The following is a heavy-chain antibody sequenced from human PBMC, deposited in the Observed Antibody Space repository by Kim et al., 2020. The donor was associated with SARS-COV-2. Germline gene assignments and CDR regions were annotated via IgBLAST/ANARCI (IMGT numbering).Heavy chain of an antibody. J-gene: IGHJ6*02. D-gene: IGHD5-12*01. V-gene: IGHV3-30*07. CDR3: ARDLRTSKNYYYGMDV. Sequence: SVQGRFTISRDNSKNTLYLQMNSLRAEDTAVYYCARDLRTSKNYYYGMDVWGQGTTVTVSS.